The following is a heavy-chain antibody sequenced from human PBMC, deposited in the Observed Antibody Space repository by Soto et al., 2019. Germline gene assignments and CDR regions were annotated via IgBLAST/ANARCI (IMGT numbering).Heavy chain of an antibody. J-gene: IGHJ4*02. CDR1: GDSVSISSGA. Sequence: QVQLQQSGQGLVKPSQTLSLTCTISGDSVSISSGAWNWIRQSPSRGLAWLGRTYYRSKWYSDYAVSVKSRIKITPDTSKNQFALQLNSVTPEDTAVYYCAQDPGYSLDYCGQGTLVTVSS. CDR3: AQDPGYSLDY. D-gene: IGHD5-18*01. V-gene: IGHV6-1*01. CDR2: TYYRSKWYS.